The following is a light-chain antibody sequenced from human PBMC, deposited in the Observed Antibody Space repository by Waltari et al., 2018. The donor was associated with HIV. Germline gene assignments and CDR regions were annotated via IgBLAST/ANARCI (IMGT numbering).Light chain of an antibody. CDR1: NIGTKD. J-gene: IGLJ2*01. CDR3: QVWHYSDV. Sequence: SYELTQPLSVSVALGQTARLSRGGSNIGTKDVHWYQQKPGQAPALVIFHDKNRPTWVPERLSGSKSRNTATLTISGVQAGDAAVYYCQVWHYSDVFGGGTNLTVL. CDR2: HDK. V-gene: IGLV3-9*01.